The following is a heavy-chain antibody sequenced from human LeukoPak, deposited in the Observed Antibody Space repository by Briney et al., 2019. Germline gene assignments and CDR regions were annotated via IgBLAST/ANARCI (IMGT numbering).Heavy chain of an antibody. D-gene: IGHD2-21*01. J-gene: IGHJ4*02. CDR1: GFPFSSYA. CDR2: ISGSGGST. Sequence: GGSLRLSCAAPGFPFSSYAMSWVRQAPGKGLEWVSAISGSGGSTYYADSVKDRFTISRDNSKNTLYLQMNSLRAEVTAVYYCAKERAGEVDYWGQGTLVTVSS. V-gene: IGHV3-23*01. CDR3: AKERAGEVDY.